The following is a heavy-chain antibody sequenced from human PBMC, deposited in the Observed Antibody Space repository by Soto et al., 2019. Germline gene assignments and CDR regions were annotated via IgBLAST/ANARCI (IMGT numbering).Heavy chain of an antibody. Sequence: ASVKVSCKASGYTFTAYYMHWVRQAAGQGLEWMGWINPNSGGTNFAQNFQGRVAMTRDTSINTAYMEVSRLRSDDTAVYYCAIVYSSPSTPVFAFWAQGTPVT. V-gene: IGHV1-2*02. D-gene: IGHD3-22*01. J-gene: IGHJ4*02. CDR3: AIVYSSPSTPVFAF. CDR1: GYTFTAYY. CDR2: INPNSGGT.